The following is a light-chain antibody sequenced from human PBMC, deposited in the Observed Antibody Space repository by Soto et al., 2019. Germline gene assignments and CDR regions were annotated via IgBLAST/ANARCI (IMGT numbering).Light chain of an antibody. J-gene: IGLJ2*01. CDR1: SSDVGGYNY. CDR3: SSYAGSNNVV. Sequence: QSALTQPPSASGSPGQSVTISCTGTSSDVGGYNYVSWYQQHPGKAPKLMIYEFSKRPSGVPDRFSGSKSGNTASLTVSGLQADDEADYYCSSYAGSNNVVFGGGTQLTVL. CDR2: EFS. V-gene: IGLV2-8*01.